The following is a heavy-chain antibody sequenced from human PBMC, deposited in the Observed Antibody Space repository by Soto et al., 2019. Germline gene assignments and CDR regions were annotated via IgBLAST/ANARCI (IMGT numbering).Heavy chain of an antibody. CDR1: ENTFSSYW. CDR3: ARQGYCSNTACYTVDY. Sequence: GESLKISCKGSENTFSSYWIAWVRQLPGKGLEWMGIIYPGDSNTRYSPSFQGQVTISADKSISSAYLQWSSLKASDTAMYYCARQGYCSNTACYTVDYWGQGTLVTVSS. D-gene: IGHD2-2*02. CDR2: IYPGDSNT. V-gene: IGHV5-51*01. J-gene: IGHJ4*02.